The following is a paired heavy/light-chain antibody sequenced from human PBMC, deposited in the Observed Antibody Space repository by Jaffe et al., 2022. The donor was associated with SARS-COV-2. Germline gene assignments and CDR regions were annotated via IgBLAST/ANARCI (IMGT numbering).Light chain of an antibody. CDR1: QSVFYTTDNKDY. CDR3: QQYFDTPLT. Sequence: DIVMTQSPDSLAVSLGARATITCKSSQSVFYTTDNKDYLAWYQKKPGQSPKVLIYWASTRESGVPDRFSGSGSGTDFTLTINNVQAEDAAVYYCQQYFDTPLTFGGGTRVEIK. V-gene: IGKV4-1*01. J-gene: IGKJ4*01. CDR2: WAS.
Heavy chain of an antibody. J-gene: IGHJ4*02. D-gene: IGHD1-26*01. V-gene: IGHV3-30*04. CDR3: ARRGQGEGANYFEH. Sequence: QVHLEESGRGVVRPGTSMRLSCVASGFTFSEFAMHWIRQAPGKGLEWLAVISDNSDFMEFGDSVKGRFTISRDNSRNTVFLQMNGLREGDTAIYYCARRGQGEGANYFEHWGRGILVTVSP. CDR1: GFTFSEFA. CDR2: ISDNSDFM.